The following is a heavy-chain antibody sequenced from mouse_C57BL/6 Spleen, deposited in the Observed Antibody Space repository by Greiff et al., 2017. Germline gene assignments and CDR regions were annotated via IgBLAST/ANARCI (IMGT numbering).Heavy chain of an antibody. CDR3: VREGVLRGYFDV. J-gene: IGHJ1*03. CDR2: IRSKSSNYAT. D-gene: IGHD1-1*01. V-gene: IGHV10-3*01. CDR1: GFTFNTYA. Sequence: EVQVVESGGGLVQPKGSLKLSCAASGFTFNTYAMHWVRQAPGKGLEWVARIRSKSSNYATYYADSVKDRFTISRDDSQSMLYLQMNNLKTEDTAMYYCVREGVLRGYFDVWGTGTTVTVSS.